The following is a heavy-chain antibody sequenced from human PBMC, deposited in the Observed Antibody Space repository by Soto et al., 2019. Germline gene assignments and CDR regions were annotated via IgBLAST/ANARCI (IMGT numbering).Heavy chain of an antibody. CDR1: GGTISSYA. Sequence: SVKVYCKASGGTISSYAISWVRQAPGQGLEWMGGVIPIFGTANYAQKFQGRVTITADESTSTAYMELSSLRSEDTAVYYCARVATAMVADWFDPWGQGTLVTVSS. CDR2: VIPIFGTA. CDR3: ARVATAMVADWFDP. V-gene: IGHV1-69*13. D-gene: IGHD5-18*01. J-gene: IGHJ5*02.